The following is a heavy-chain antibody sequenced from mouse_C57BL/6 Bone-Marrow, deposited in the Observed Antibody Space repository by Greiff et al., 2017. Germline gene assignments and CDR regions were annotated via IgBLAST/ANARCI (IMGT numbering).Heavy chain of an antibody. CDR3: ARTIYYDYDGGFAY. J-gene: IGHJ3*01. Sequence: VQLQQSGPGLVAPSQCLSITCTVSGFSFTSYAISWVRQPPGKGLEWLGVIWTGGGTNYNSAHKSRLSISKDNSKSQVFLKMNSLQTEDTARYYWARTIYYDYDGGFAYWGQGTLVTVSA. CDR1: GFSFTSYA. V-gene: IGHV2-9-1*01. D-gene: IGHD2-4*01. CDR2: IWTGGGT.